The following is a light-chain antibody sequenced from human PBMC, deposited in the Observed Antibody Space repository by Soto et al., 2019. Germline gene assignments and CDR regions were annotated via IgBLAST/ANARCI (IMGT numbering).Light chain of an antibody. V-gene: IGLV2-14*01. J-gene: IGLJ1*01. CDR3: FSFTTDWTHV. CDR2: EVS. Sequence: QSVLTQPASVSGSPGQSITISCTGSSSDIGAYNYVSWFQQYPGKAPKLIISEVSNRPSGVSNRFSGSKSRTAASLTISGLQTEDEADYFCFSFTTDWTHVFGTGTKVTVL. CDR1: SSDIGAYNY.